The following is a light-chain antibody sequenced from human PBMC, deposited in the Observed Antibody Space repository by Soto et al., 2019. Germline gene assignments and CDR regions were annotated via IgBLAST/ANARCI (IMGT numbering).Light chain of an antibody. V-gene: IGLV4-60*02. CDR1: SGHSSYI. CDR3: ETWDSNTHTV. Sequence: QSVLTQSSSASASLGSSVKLTCTLSSGHSSYIIAWHQQQPGKAPRYLMKLEGSGSYNKGSGVPARFSGSSSGADRYLTISNLQFEDEADYYSETWDSNTHTVFGGGTKLTVL. J-gene: IGLJ3*02. CDR2: LEGSGSY.